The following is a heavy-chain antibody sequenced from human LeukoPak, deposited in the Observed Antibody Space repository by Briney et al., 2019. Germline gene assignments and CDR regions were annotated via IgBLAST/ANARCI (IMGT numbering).Heavy chain of an antibody. J-gene: IGHJ5*02. Sequence: GGSLRLSCAASGFTFSTYSMNWVRQAPGKGLEWVSSISSSSSYIYYADSAKGRFTISRDNAKNSLYLQMNSLRAEDTAVYYCARHAGSSGYYIEGTWFDPWGQGTLVTVSS. V-gene: IGHV3-21*01. D-gene: IGHD3-22*01. CDR2: ISSSSSYI. CDR3: ARHAGSSGYYIEGTWFDP. CDR1: GFTFSTYS.